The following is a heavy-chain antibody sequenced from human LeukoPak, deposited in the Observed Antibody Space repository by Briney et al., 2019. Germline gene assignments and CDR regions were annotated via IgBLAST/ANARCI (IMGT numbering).Heavy chain of an antibody. D-gene: IGHD3-22*01. V-gene: IGHV4-34*01. CDR2: INHSGST. CDR3: ARNYYDSSGYYYFDY. J-gene: IGHJ4*02. Sequence: SETLSLTCAVYGGSFSGYYWSWIRQPPGKGLGWIGEINHSGSTNYNPSLKSRVTISVDKSKNQFSLKLSSVTAADTAVYYCARNYYDSSGYYYFDYWGQGTLVTVSS. CDR1: GGSFSGYY.